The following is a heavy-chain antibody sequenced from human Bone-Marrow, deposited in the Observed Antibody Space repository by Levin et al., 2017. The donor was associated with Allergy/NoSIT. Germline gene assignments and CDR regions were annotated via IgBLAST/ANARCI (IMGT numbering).Heavy chain of an antibody. Sequence: PSETLSLTCTVSGGSISGHYWSWIRQPAGKGLEWIGRIYSSGNTHYNPSLKSRVTMSLDTSKSQVSLKLSSVTAADTAVYHCARSLSGYSGYDFDNWGQGTLVTVSS. CDR1: GGSISGHY. CDR2: IYSSGNT. V-gene: IGHV4-4*07. D-gene: IGHD5-12*01. CDR3: ARSLSGYSGYDFDN. J-gene: IGHJ4*02.